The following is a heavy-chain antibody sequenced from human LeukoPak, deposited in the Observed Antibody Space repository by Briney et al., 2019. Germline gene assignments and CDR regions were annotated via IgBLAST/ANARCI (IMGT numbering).Heavy chain of an antibody. CDR1: GFTFRNYA. CDR3: AKEVGYCSSTSCYALPYYFDY. CDR2: ISGSGGST. D-gene: IGHD2-2*01. Sequence: GGSLRLSCVVSGFTFRNYAMSWVRQPPGKGLEWVSGISGSGGSTYYSDSVRGRFTISRDNSKNTLYLQMNSLRAEDTAVYYCAKEVGYCSSTSCYALPYYFDYWGQGTLVTVSS. J-gene: IGHJ4*02. V-gene: IGHV3-23*01.